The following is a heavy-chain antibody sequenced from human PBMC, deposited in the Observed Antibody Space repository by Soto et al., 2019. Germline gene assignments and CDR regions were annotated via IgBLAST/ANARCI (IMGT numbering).Heavy chain of an antibody. CDR3: ARDRVTIFGVVARYGMDV. CDR2: IYYSGST. J-gene: IGHJ6*02. CDR1: GGSISSSSYY. D-gene: IGHD3-3*01. Sequence: SETLYLTCTVSGGSISSSSYYWGGIRQTPGKGLEWIGSIYYSGSTYYNPSLKSRVTISVDKSKNQFSLKLSSVTAADTAVYYCARDRVTIFGVVARYGMDVWGQGTTVTVS. V-gene: IGHV4-39*07.